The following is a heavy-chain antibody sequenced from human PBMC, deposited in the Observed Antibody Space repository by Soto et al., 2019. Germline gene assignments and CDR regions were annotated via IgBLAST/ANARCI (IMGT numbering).Heavy chain of an antibody. Sequence: QVQLVQSGVEVKKPGASVKVSCKASGYTFISHGISWVRQAPGQGLEWMGWISGKNGNTNYAQKLQGRVTSTTDTSTSTAYMELRSLRSDDTAVYYCARVSSSIVVVPDYGMDVWGKGTTVTVSS. J-gene: IGHJ6*04. CDR2: ISGKNGNT. CDR1: GYTFISHG. V-gene: IGHV1-18*04. D-gene: IGHD2-2*01. CDR3: ARVSSSIVVVPDYGMDV.